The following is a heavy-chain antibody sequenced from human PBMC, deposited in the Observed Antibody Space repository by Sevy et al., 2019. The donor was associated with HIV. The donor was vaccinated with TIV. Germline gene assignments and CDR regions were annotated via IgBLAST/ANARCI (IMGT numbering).Heavy chain of an antibody. CDR3: AREGCSKPHDY. Sequence: GGSLRLSCAASGFTLSNYAMSWVRQAPGKGLEWVSTFSFGCGKINYAHSVKGRFTISRDNSKNTLYLQMNSLRAEDTALYYCAREGCSKPHDYWGQGTLVTVSS. CDR2: FSFGCGKI. J-gene: IGHJ4*02. V-gene: IGHV3-23*01. CDR1: GFTLSNYA. D-gene: IGHD2-2*01.